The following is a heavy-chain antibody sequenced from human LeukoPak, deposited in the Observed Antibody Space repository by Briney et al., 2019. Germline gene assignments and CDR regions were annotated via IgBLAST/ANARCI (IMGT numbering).Heavy chain of an antibody. CDR2: IGTAGNT. Sequence: PGGSLRLSCAASGFTFSSHDMHWVRQTTGKGLEWVSGIGTAGNTYYPGSVKGRFTISRENAKNSLYLQMNNVRAGDTAVYYCARTSKVTSAMDIWGQGTMVTVSS. CDR3: ARTSKVTSAMDI. V-gene: IGHV3-13*01. D-gene: IGHD4-23*01. J-gene: IGHJ3*02. CDR1: GFTFSSHD.